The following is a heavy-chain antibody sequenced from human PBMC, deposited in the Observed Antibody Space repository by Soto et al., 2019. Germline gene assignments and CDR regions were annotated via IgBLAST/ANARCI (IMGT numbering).Heavy chain of an antibody. Sequence: SETLSLTCTVSGGSISSGDYYWSWIRQPPGKGLEWIGYIYYSGSIYYNPSLKSRVTISVDTSKNQFSLKLSSVTAADTAVYYCARGNGSAPYYYGMDVWGQGTTVTVSS. V-gene: IGHV4-30-4*01. J-gene: IGHJ6*02. D-gene: IGHD3-10*01. CDR2: IYYSGSI. CDR1: GGSISSGDYY. CDR3: ARGNGSAPYYYGMDV.